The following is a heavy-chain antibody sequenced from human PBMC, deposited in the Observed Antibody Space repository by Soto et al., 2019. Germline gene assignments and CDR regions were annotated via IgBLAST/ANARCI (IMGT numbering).Heavy chain of an antibody. D-gene: IGHD1-26*01. Sequence: GGSLRLSCAASGFSFSRFEMNWVRQAPGKGLEWVSYISSSIDVIYYADSVKGRFTISRDNAKNSLYLQMSSLRAEDTAVYFCAKDLGSYLSPAFDYWGLGTLVTVSS. J-gene: IGHJ4*02. CDR3: AKDLGSYLSPAFDY. CDR1: GFSFSRFE. CDR2: ISSSIDVI. V-gene: IGHV3-48*03.